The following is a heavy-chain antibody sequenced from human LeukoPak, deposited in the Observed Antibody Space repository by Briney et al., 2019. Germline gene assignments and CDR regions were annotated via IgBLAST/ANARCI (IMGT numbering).Heavy chain of an antibody. D-gene: IGHD1-26*01. CDR1: GYTFTSYY. Sequence: APVKVSCKASGYTFTSYYMHWVRQAPGQGLEWMGIINSSGGSTSYAQKFQGRVTMTRDMSTSTVYMELSSLRSEDTAVYYCARPVGRYSGNDGAFDIWGQGTMVTVSS. CDR3: ARPVGRYSGNDGAFDI. CDR2: INSSGGST. V-gene: IGHV1-46*01. J-gene: IGHJ3*02.